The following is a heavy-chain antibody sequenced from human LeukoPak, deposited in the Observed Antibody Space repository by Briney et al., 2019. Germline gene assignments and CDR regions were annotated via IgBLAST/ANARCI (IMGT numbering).Heavy chain of an antibody. CDR2: IYSDGTI. D-gene: IGHD3-16*01. Sequence: PGGSLRLSCAASGFTVSSNYMSWVRQVPGKGLEWVSVIYSDGTISYADSVKGRFTISRDNSENTLYLQMNSLRVEDTAVYYRAREVGGGASGQWGRGTLVTVSS. CDR1: GFTVSSNY. V-gene: IGHV3-66*01. J-gene: IGHJ4*02. CDR3: AREVGGGASGQ.